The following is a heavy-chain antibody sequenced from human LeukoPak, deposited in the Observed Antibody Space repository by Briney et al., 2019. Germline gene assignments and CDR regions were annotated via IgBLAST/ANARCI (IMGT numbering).Heavy chain of an antibody. V-gene: IGHV1-18*01. J-gene: IGHJ4*02. CDR1: GYTFTSYG. D-gene: IGHD6-19*01. CDR3: ARDGSGGGGYFDY. Sequence: ASVKVSCKTSGYTFTSYGVSWVRQAPGQGLEWMGWIGTHNGNTNYAQKFQGRVIMTTDTSTSTAYMELMSLRSDDTAVFYCARDGSGGGGYFDYWGQGTLVIVSS. CDR2: IGTHNGNT.